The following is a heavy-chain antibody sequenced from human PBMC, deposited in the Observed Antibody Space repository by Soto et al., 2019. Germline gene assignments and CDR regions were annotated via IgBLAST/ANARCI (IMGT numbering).Heavy chain of an antibody. CDR2: ISPSGGST. CDR1: GYTLTRYY. Sequence: AAVKVSCKASGYTLTRYYMHWVRQAPGKRPEWMGIISPSGGSTSYAQKFQGRVTMTRDTSTSTVYMELSSLRAEYKAVYYCARKIVYCSGGSCHLNWFDPWGQGTLVTVSS. V-gene: IGHV1-46*03. D-gene: IGHD2-15*01. J-gene: IGHJ5*02. CDR3: ARKIVYCSGGSCHLNWFDP.